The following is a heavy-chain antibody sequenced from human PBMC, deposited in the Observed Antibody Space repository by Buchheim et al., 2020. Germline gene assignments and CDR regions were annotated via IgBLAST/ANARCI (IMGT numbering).Heavy chain of an antibody. D-gene: IGHD6-13*01. CDR1: GYTFSIHD. CDR3: ARGRRRIAAARGWFDP. J-gene: IGHJ5*02. Sequence: QVQLVQSGPEVKKPGASVKVSCKTSGYTFSIHDINWVRQATGQGLEWMGWMNPNSGNTGYAQKFQGRVTMTRNTSISTAYMELSSLRSEDTAVYYCARGRRRIAAARGWFDPWGQGTL. CDR2: MNPNSGNT. V-gene: IGHV1-8*01.